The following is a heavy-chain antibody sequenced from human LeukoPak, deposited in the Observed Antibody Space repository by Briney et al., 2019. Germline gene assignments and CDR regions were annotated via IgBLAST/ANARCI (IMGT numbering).Heavy chain of an antibody. D-gene: IGHD3-16*01. V-gene: IGHV3-48*03. CDR3: GASRQYVGAFDI. Sequence: GGSLRLSCAASGFTFTSYEFYWVRQAPGKGLEWISYISSGSSTIKYADSVRGRFTISRDDGRESLYLQMNNLRVDDTAIYYCGASRQYVGAFDIWGQGTLVSVS. CDR1: GFTFTSYE. CDR2: ISSGSSTI. J-gene: IGHJ3*02.